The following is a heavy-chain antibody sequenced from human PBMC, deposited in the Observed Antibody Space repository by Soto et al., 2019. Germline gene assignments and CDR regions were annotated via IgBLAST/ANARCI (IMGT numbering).Heavy chain of an antibody. Sequence: SETLSLTCTVSGGSISSYYWSWIRQPPGKGLEWIGYIYYSGSTNYNPSLKSRVTISVDTSKNQFSLKLSSVTAADTAVYYCARSTAGTYYDFWSGPAYYYYYMDVWGKGTTVTVSS. V-gene: IGHV4-59*01. CDR2: IYYSGST. J-gene: IGHJ6*03. D-gene: IGHD3-3*01. CDR1: GGSISSYY. CDR3: ARSTAGTYYDFWSGPAYYYYYMDV.